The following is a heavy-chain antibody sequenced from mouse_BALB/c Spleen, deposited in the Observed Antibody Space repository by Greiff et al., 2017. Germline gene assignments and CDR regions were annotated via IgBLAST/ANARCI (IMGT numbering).Heavy chain of an antibody. V-gene: IGHV1-54*01. CDR3: AKLGLFAY. CDR1: GYAFTNYL. Sequence: VQLQQSGAELVRPGTSVKVSCKASGYAFTNYLIEWVKQRPGQGLEWIGVINPGSGGTNYNEKFKGKATLTADKSSSTAYMQLSSLTSDDSAVYFCAKLGLFAYWGQGTLVTVSA. D-gene: IGHD4-1*01. J-gene: IGHJ3*01. CDR2: INPGSGGT.